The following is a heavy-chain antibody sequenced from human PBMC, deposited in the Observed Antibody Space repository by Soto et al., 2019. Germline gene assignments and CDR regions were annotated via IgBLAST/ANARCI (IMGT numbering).Heavy chain of an antibody. CDR1: GGSISSYY. CDR3: ASTPYYDFWSGYLYYFDY. Sequence: PSETLSLTCTVSGGSISSYYWSWIRQPPGKGLEWIGYIYYSGSTNYNPSLKSRVTISVDTSKNQFSLKLSSVTAADTAVYYCASTPYYDFWSGYLYYFDYWGQGTLVTVSS. D-gene: IGHD3-3*01. CDR2: IYYSGST. V-gene: IGHV4-59*01. J-gene: IGHJ4*02.